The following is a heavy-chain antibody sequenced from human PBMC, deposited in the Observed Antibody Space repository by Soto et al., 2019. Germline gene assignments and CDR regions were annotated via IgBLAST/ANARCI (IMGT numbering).Heavy chain of an antibody. Sequence: LRLSCAASGFTFSSYGMHWVRQAPGKGLEWVAVIWYDGSNKYYADSVKGRFTISRDNSKNTLYLQMNSLRAEDTAVYYCARDVSYSSSAGGFDPWGQGTLVTVSS. J-gene: IGHJ5*02. CDR2: IWYDGSNK. CDR1: GFTFSSYG. V-gene: IGHV3-33*01. D-gene: IGHD6-6*01. CDR3: ARDVSYSSSAGGFDP.